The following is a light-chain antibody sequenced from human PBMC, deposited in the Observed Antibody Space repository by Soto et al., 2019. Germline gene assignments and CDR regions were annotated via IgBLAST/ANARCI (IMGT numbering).Light chain of an antibody. CDR1: QTVIKNY. Sequence: ESVLTQSPGTLSLSPGERATLSCRASQTVIKNYLAWYQRKPGQAPRLLIYDVSNRASGIPARFSGSGSGTDFTLTISSLEPEDFAVYYCQQRVNWPPLTFGGGTKVEIK. CDR3: QQRVNWPPLT. J-gene: IGKJ4*01. V-gene: IGKV3-11*01. CDR2: DVS.